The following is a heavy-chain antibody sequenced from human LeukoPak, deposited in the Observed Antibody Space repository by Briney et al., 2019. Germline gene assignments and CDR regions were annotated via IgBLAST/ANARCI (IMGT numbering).Heavy chain of an antibody. V-gene: IGHV3-30*18. J-gene: IGHJ4*02. Sequence: PGGSLRHSCAASGFTFSSYGMHWVRQAPGKGLEWVAVISYDGSNKYYADPVKGRFTISRDNSKNTLYLQMNSLRAEDTAVYYCAKDMYSSSWYYFDYWGQGTLVTVSS. CDR2: ISYDGSNK. CDR1: GFTFSSYG. CDR3: AKDMYSSSWYYFDY. D-gene: IGHD6-13*01.